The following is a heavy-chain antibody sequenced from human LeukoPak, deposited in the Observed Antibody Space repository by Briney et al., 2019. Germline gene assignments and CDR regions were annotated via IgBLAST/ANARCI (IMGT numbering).Heavy chain of an antibody. CDR3: ARIPVTIFGVDYYMDV. V-gene: IGHV3-21*01. Sequence: GGSLRLFCPASGFTFSSYSMNWVRQAPGKGLAWVSSISSSSSYIYYADSVKGRFSISRDNAKNSLYLQMNSLRAEDTAVYYCARIPVTIFGVDYYMDVWGKGTTVTVSS. CDR1: GFTFSSYS. CDR2: ISSSSSYI. J-gene: IGHJ6*03. D-gene: IGHD3-3*01.